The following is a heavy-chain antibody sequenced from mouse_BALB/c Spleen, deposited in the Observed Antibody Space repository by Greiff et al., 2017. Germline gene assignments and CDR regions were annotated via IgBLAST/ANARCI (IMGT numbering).Heavy chain of an antibody. CDR1: GYAFSSYW. CDR3: AREGYYGSHWYFDV. CDR2: IYPGDGDT. J-gene: IGHJ1*01. Sequence: QVQLKQSGAELVRPGSSVKISCKASGYAFSSYWMNWVKQRPGQGLEWIGQIYPGDGDTNYNGKFKGKATLTADKSSSTAYMQLSSLTSEDSAVYYCAREGYYGSHWYFDVWGAGTTVTVSS. V-gene: IGHV1-80*01. D-gene: IGHD1-1*01.